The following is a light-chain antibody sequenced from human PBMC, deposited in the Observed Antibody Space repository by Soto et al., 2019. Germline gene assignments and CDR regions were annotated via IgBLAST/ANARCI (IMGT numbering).Light chain of an antibody. CDR2: AAS. J-gene: IGKJ1*01. Sequence: DIQMTQSPSSLSASVGDRVTTCRASQGSSNYFAWYQQKQGKVPKLLLYAASTLQSGVPSRFSGSGSWTDFTLTNSSLQSEEVAPYDCQDHQTFGQATKVEIK. CDR1: QGSSNY. CDR3: QDHQT. V-gene: IGKV1-27*01.